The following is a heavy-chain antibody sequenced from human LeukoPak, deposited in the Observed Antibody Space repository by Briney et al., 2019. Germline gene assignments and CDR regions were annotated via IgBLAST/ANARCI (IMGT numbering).Heavy chain of an antibody. V-gene: IGHV4-59*08. CDR2: IFYTGSS. Sequence: SETLSLTCPVSGGSISSYYWSWIRQPPGKGLEWIASIFYTGSSSYNPSLKTRVTISVDTSKNQLFLKLSSVTAADTAVYDCARQMAVAGDFDYWGQGTLVTVSS. CDR1: GGSISSYY. CDR3: ARQMAVAGDFDY. D-gene: IGHD6-19*01. J-gene: IGHJ4*02.